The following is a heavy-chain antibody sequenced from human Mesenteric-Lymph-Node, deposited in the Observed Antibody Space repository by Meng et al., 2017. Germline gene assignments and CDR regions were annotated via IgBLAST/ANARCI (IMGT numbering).Heavy chain of an antibody. J-gene: IGHJ4*02. CDR3: ARGLWEQSRYYFDS. D-gene: IGHD1-26*01. CDR1: GYTFTNDA. Sequence: QVQLVQSGAEVKKPGASVKVSCKASGYTFTNDAIQWVRQAPGQRLEWMGWINSGNGKTKYSEKFQGRVTITRDTSATTAYMELSSLRSEDMAVYYCARGLWEQSRYYFDSWGQGTLVTVSS. V-gene: IGHV1-3*01. CDR2: INSGNGKT.